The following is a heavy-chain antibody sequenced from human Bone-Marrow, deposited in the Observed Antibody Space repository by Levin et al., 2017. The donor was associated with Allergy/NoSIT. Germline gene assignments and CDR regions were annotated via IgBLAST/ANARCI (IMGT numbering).Heavy chain of an antibody. CDR1: GGTFSSYA. J-gene: IGHJ5*02. V-gene: IGHV1-69*13. CDR2: IIPIFGTA. D-gene: IGHD3-9*01. Sequence: SVKVSCKASGGTFSSYAISWVRQAPGQGLEWMGGIIPIFGTANYAQKFQGRVTITADESTSTAYMELSSLRSEDTAVYYCARDPGYFDWSVSGNWFDPWGQGTLVTVSS. CDR3: ARDPGYFDWSVSGNWFDP.